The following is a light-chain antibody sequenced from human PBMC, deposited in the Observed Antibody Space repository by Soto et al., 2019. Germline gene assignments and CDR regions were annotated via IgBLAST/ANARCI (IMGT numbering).Light chain of an antibody. CDR3: CSYADSNTFL. Sequence: QASLTEHRSLSGSPGQTVTISCTGTSSDVGGSNHVSWYHHHPDKAPQLIIYDVSKRTSGVPGRFSCSKSGNTASLPISVLQAEDGADYYCCSYADSNTFLFGNVTRVTVL. V-gene: IGLV2-11*02. J-gene: IGLJ1*01. CDR2: DVS. CDR1: SSDVGGSNH.